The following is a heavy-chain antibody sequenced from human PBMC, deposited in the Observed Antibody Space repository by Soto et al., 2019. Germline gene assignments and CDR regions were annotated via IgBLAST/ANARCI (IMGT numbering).Heavy chain of an antibody. Sequence: QVQLQESGPGLVKPSQTLSLSCTVSGGSLSGGGYYWSWIRQHPGKGLEWIGFIYYSGSTYYNPSLKSRVTISVDTSQNQFSLKLSSVTAADTAVYYCARDTQRGYSGYFDSWGQGTLVTVSS. D-gene: IGHD5-12*01. CDR3: ARDTQRGYSGYFDS. V-gene: IGHV4-31*03. CDR1: GGSLSGGGYY. CDR2: IYYSGST. J-gene: IGHJ4*02.